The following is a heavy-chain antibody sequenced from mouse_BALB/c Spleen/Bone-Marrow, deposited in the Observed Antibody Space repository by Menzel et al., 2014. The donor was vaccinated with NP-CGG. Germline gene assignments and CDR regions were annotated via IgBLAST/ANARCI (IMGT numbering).Heavy chain of an antibody. J-gene: IGHJ2*01. Sequence: QVHVKQSGTELVRPGTSVKISCKASGYAFXNYWLGWVKQRPGHELEWIGDIYPGSGNTYYNEKFKGKATLTADKPTNTAYMQLSGLTSEDSAVYFCTIRRSLDYWGQGTTLTVSS. CDR1: GYAFXNYW. CDR2: IYPGSGNT. V-gene: IGHV1-63*01. CDR3: TIRRSLDY.